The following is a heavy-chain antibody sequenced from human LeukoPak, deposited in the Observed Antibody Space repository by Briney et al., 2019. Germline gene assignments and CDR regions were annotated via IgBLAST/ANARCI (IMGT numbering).Heavy chain of an antibody. CDR3: ARYSSGWFDP. J-gene: IGHJ5*02. V-gene: IGHV3-7*04. D-gene: IGHD6-19*01. CDR1: LSTLSTYW. Sequence: GGSLRLSCAASLSTLSTYWMTWFRQTPGGGLEWVASLKQDGSDKYYVDSVKGRFTISRGNAGNSLYLQMNSLRAEDTAVYYCARYSSGWFDPWGQGTLVTV. CDR2: LKQDGSDK.